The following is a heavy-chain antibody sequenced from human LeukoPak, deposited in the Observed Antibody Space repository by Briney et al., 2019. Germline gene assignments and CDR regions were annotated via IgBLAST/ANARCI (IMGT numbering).Heavy chain of an antibody. CDR2: ISYDGSNK. D-gene: IGHD1-26*01. CDR1: GFTFSSYA. Sequence: PGRSLRLSCAASGFTFSSYAMHWVRQAPGKGLEWVAVISYDGSNKYYADSVKGRFTISRDNSKNTLYLQMNSLRAEDTAVYYCARPAPEPYLSPSGPDSWVDAFDIWGQGTMVTVSS. CDR3: ARPAPEPYLSPSGPDSWVDAFDI. V-gene: IGHV3-30-3*01. J-gene: IGHJ3*02.